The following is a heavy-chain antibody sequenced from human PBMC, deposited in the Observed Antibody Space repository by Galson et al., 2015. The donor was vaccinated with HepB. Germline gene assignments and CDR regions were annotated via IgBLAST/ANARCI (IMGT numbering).Heavy chain of an antibody. CDR3: ARVPGAVEEWELGYYFDY. V-gene: IGHV7-4-1*02. CDR2: INTNTGNP. J-gene: IGHJ4*02. Sequence: SVKVSCKASGYTFTSYAMNWVRQAPGQGLEWMGWINTNTGNPTYAQGFTGRFVFSLDTSVSTAYLQISSLKAEDTAVYYCARVPGAVEEWELGYYFDYWGQGTLVTVSS. D-gene: IGHD1-26*01. CDR1: GYTFTSYA.